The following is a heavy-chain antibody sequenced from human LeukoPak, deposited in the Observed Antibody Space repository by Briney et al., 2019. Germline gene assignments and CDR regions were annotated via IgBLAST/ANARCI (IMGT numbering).Heavy chain of an antibody. V-gene: IGHV3-53*04. J-gene: IGHJ6*02. CDR3: ASSARGYSYGYGMDV. Sequence: GSLRLSCAASGFTVSSNYMSWVRQAPGKGLEWVSVIYSGGSTYYADSVKGRFTISRHNSKNTLYLQMNGLRAEDTAVYYCASSARGYSYGYGMDVWGQGTTVTVSS. CDR2: IYSGGST. D-gene: IGHD5-18*01. CDR1: GFTVSSNY.